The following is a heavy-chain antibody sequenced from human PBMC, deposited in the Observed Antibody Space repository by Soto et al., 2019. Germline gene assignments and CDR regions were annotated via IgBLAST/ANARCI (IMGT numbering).Heavy chain of an antibody. CDR3: ARDGGAY. V-gene: IGHV3-30-3*01. D-gene: IGHD3-16*01. J-gene: IGHJ4*02. CDR2: MSYDGSNK. CDR1: GFTFSSYA. Sequence: QVQLVESGGGVVQPGRSLSLSCAASGFTFSSYAMHWVRRAPGKGLEWMAVMSYDGSNKYYADSVKGRFTISRDNSKNTLYLQMNSLRPEGTALYYCARDGGAYWGQGTLVIVSS.